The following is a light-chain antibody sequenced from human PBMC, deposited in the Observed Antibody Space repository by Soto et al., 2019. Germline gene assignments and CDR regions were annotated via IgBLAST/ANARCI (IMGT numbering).Light chain of an antibody. J-gene: IGKJ1*01. CDR3: QQYDGYPWT. CDR1: QRVNSR. CDR2: KAS. V-gene: IGKV1-5*03. Sequence: DIQMTQSPSTLSASIGDTVNINCRASQRVNSRLAWYQQRPGKTPRILIYKASSLEREVPSRFSGSGSGTEYTLTIRNLEPDDFATYYCQQYDGYPWTFGQATEVEVK.